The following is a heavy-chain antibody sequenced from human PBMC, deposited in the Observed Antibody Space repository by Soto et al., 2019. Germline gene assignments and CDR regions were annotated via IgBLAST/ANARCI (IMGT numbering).Heavy chain of an antibody. Sequence: PSETLSLTCTVSGGSISSYYWSWIRQHPGKGLEWIGYVYYSGSTYYNPSLKSRVTISVDTSKNQFSLKLSSVTAADTAVYYCASRIYGDYFDYWGQGTMVTVSS. D-gene: IGHD4-17*01. CDR1: GGSISSYY. J-gene: IGHJ4*02. V-gene: IGHV4-59*12. CDR2: VYYSGST. CDR3: ASRIYGDYFDY.